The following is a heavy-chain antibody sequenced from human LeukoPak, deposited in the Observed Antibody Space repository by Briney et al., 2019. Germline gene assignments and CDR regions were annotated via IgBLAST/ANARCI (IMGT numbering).Heavy chain of an antibody. CDR3: ARDSNHYYYDSSGLDY. D-gene: IGHD3-22*01. V-gene: IGHV3-7*01. Sequence: GGSLRLSCAAPGFTFSSYWMSRVRQAPGKGLEWVANIKQDGSEKYYVDSVKGRFTISRDNAKNSLYLQMNSLRAEDTAVYYCARDSNHYYYDSSGLDYWGQGTLVTVSS. CDR1: GFTFSSYW. J-gene: IGHJ4*02. CDR2: IKQDGSEK.